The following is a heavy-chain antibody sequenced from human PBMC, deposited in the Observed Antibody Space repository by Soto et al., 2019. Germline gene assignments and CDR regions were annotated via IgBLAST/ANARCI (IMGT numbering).Heavy chain of an antibody. Sequence: QVQLVESGGGVVQPGRSLRLSCAASGFTFSSYAMHWVRQAPGKGLEWVAVISYDGGNEYYADSVKGRFTISRDNSKNKLYLQMNSLRAEDTAVYYCARGTSYCSGGSCYSFFDYWGQGTLVTVSS. J-gene: IGHJ4*02. CDR1: GFTFSSYA. D-gene: IGHD2-15*01. CDR2: ISYDGGNE. V-gene: IGHV3-30-3*01. CDR3: ARGTSYCSGGSCYSFFDY.